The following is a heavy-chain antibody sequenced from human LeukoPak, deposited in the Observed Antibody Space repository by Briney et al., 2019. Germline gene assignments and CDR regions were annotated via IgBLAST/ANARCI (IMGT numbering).Heavy chain of an antibody. Sequence: GGSLRLSCAASGFTFSSYGMHWVRQAPGKGLEWVAVISYDGSNKYYADSVKGRCTISRDNSKNTLYLQMNSLGAEDTAVYYCARGTGIAARVNYFDYWGQGTLVTVSS. CDR3: ARGTGIAARVNYFDY. D-gene: IGHD6-6*01. V-gene: IGHV3-30*03. J-gene: IGHJ4*02. CDR1: GFTFSSYG. CDR2: ISYDGSNK.